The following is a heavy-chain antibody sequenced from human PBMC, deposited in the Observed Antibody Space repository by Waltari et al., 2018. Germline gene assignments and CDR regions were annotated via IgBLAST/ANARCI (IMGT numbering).Heavy chain of an antibody. CDR3: SRGPLWFGEANFDY. CDR1: GFTFGGFG. V-gene: IGHV3-49*04. D-gene: IGHD3-10*01. J-gene: IGHJ4*02. CDR2: IRSKTYGGTT. Sequence: EVQVTESGGGQVQPGRSLSRSWTGSGFTFGGFGHNWVRQAPGKGLEWVGFIRSKTYGGTTEYAASVRGRFIISRDDSKGIAYLEMNSLKPEDTGIYYCSRGPLWFGEANFDYWGQGTLVTVSS.